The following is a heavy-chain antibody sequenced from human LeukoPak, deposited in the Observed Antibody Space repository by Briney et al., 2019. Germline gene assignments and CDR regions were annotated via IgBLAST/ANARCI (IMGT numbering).Heavy chain of an antibody. Sequence: ASVKVSRKASGYTFTSYYMHWVRQAPGQGLEWMGIINPSGGSASYAQKFQGRVTMTSDTSTSTVNMELSSLRSEDTAVYYCAREVACTNGICYSGRLLYYGMDVWGQGTTVTVSS. CDR3: AREVACTNGICYSGRLLYYGMDV. J-gene: IGHJ6*02. CDR1: GYTFTSYY. D-gene: IGHD2-8*01. CDR2: INPSGGSA. V-gene: IGHV1-46*01.